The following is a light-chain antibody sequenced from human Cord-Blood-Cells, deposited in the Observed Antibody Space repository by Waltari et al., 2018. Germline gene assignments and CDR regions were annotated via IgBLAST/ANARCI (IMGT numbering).Light chain of an antibody. CDR3: CSYAGSSTWV. Sequence: QSALTQPASVSGSPGHSITIPCTSTSRPVWRYQLLSWYQQHPGYAPKLMIYEVSKRPSGFSNRFSGSKSGNTASLTISVLQAEDEADYYCCSYAGSSTWVFGGGTKLTVL. J-gene: IGLJ3*02. V-gene: IGLV2-23*02. CDR1: SRPVWRYQL. CDR2: EVS.